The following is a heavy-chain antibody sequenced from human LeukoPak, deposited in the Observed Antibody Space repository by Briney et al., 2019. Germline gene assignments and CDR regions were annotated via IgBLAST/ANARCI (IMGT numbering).Heavy chain of an antibody. CDR1: GFTVSSNY. Sequence: TGGSLRLSCAASGFTVSSNYMGWVRQAPGKGLEWVSVIYSGGSTYYADSVKGRFTISRDNSKNTLHLQMNSLGAEDTAVYYCAMIKLRFGSNWFDPWGQGTLVTVSS. CDR2: IYSGGST. D-gene: IGHD3-10*01. CDR3: AMIKLRFGSNWFDP. V-gene: IGHV3-66*01. J-gene: IGHJ5*02.